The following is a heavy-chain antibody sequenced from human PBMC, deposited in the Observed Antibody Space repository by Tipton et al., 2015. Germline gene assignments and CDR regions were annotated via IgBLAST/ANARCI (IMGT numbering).Heavy chain of an antibody. Sequence: SLRLSCVASGFNFEAYAIHWVRQAPGKGLEWVSGISWNSGSLGYADSVKGRFTISRDNPKNTLYLQMSSLRAEDTALYFCVRGYRRYFDSWGQGTLVTVSS. J-gene: IGHJ4*02. D-gene: IGHD5-12*01. CDR3: VRGYRRYFDS. V-gene: IGHV3-9*01. CDR2: ISWNSGSL. CDR1: GFNFEAYA.